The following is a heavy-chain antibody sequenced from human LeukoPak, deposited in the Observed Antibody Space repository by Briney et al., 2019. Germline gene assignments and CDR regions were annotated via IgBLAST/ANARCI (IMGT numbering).Heavy chain of an antibody. CDR3: ATLGYCSSTSCYGDPLY. CDR2: ISYDGSNK. J-gene: IGHJ4*02. D-gene: IGHD2-2*01. CDR1: GFTFSSYG. V-gene: IGHV3-30*03. Sequence: PGGSLRLSCAASGFTFSSYGMHWVRQAPGKGLEWVAVISYDGSNKYYADSVKGRFTISRDNAKNSLYLQMNSLRAEDTAVYYCATLGYCSSTSCYGDPLYWGQGTLVTVSS.